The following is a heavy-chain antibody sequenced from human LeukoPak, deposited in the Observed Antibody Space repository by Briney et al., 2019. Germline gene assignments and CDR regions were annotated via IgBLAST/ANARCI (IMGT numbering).Heavy chain of an antibody. J-gene: IGHJ5*02. CDR2: IYHNGST. D-gene: IGHD1-14*01. CDR1: GYSISSGYY. V-gene: IGHV4-38-2*02. Sequence: PSETLSLTCTVSGYSISSGYYWGWIRQPPGKGLEWIGSIYHNGSTYYNPSLKSRVTISVDTSKNQFSLRLSSVTATDTAVYYCARLNKPGWFDPWGQGTLVTVSS. CDR3: ARLNKPGWFDP.